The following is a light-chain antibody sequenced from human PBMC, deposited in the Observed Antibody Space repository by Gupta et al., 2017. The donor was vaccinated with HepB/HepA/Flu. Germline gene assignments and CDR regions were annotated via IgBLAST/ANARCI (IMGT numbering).Light chain of an antibody. J-gene: IGLJ2*01. Sequence: SSELTQDPPVSVALGQTVSITCQGDSLRNYYASWFQKKPGQAPKLVLYGNNIRPAGIPDRLSGSNSGNTASVTIAGTQAEDEADYYCNGRDSSGKVVFGGGTRLTVL. V-gene: IGLV3-19*01. CDR1: SLRNYY. CDR3: NGRDSSGKVV. CDR2: GNN.